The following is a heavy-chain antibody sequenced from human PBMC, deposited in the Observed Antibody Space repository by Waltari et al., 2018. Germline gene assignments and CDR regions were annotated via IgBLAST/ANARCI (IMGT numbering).Heavy chain of an antibody. D-gene: IGHD3-3*01. CDR3: AGDGNYDFWSGYSSPYFDY. Sequence: QVQLVQSGAEVKKPGSSVKVSCKASGGTFSSYAISWVRQAPGQGLEWMGGIIPIFGTANYAPKFQGRVTITADESTSTAYMELSSLRSEDTAVYYCAGDGNYDFWSGYSSPYFDYWGQGTLVTVSS. CDR1: GGTFSSYA. J-gene: IGHJ4*02. CDR2: IIPIFGTA. V-gene: IGHV1-69*13.